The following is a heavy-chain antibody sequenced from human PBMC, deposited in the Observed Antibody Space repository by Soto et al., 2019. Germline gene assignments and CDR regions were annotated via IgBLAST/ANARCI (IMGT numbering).Heavy chain of an antibody. J-gene: IGHJ5*02. CDR3: ARDRGVLYSSGWYYWFDP. Sequence: QVQLVQSGAEVKKPGSSVKVSCKASGGTFSSYAISWVRQAPGQGLEWMGGIIPIFGTANYAQKFQGRVTITADESTSTAYRELSSLRSEDSAMSSCARDRGVLYSSGWYYWFDPWGQGTLVTVSS. V-gene: IGHV1-69*01. CDR1: GGTFSSYA. CDR2: IIPIFGTA. D-gene: IGHD6-19*01.